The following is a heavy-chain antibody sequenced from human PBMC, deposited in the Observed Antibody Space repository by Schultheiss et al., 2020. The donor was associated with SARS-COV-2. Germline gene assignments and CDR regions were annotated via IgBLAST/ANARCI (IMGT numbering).Heavy chain of an antibody. CDR2: INHTGSP. CDR3: ARQDGYNLYYFDF. V-gene: IGHV4-34*01. CDR1: GGSMRPYY. J-gene: IGHJ4*02. Sequence: SETLSLTCSVSGGSMRPYYWNWIRQPPGKRLEWIGEINHTGSPNYNPSLKSRVTISVDTSKTQFSLKLSSVTAADTAVYYCARQDGYNLYYFDFWGQGTLVTVSS. D-gene: IGHD5-24*01.